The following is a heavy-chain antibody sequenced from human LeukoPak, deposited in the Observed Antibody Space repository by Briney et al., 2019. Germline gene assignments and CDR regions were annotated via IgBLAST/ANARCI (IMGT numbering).Heavy chain of an antibody. CDR1: GYTFTGYY. V-gene: IGHV1-2*06. CDR3: AWSTVTTNYFDY. D-gene: IGHD4-17*01. J-gene: IGHJ4*02. Sequence: ASVKVSCKASGYTFTGYYMHWVRQAPGQGLEWMGRINPNSGDTNYAQKFQGRVTMTRDTSISTAYMELSRLRSDDTAVYYCAWSTVTTNYFDYWGQGTLVTVSS. CDR2: INPNSGDT.